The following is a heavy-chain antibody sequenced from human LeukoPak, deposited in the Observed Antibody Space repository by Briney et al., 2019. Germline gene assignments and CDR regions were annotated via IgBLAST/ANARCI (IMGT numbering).Heavy chain of an antibody. J-gene: IGHJ3*02. CDR3: ARESGYVLRGAFDI. CDR1: GYTFTSYD. CDR2: INPNSGGT. D-gene: IGHD5-12*01. V-gene: IGHV1-2*06. Sequence: RASVKVSCKASGYTFTSYDINWVRQATGQGLEWMGRINPNSGGTNYAQKFQGRVTMTRDTSISTAYMELSRLRSDDTAVYYCARESGYVLRGAFDIWGQGTMVTVSS.